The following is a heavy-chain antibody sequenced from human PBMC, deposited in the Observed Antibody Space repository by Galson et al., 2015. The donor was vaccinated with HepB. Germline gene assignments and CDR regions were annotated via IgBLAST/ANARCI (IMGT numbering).Heavy chain of an antibody. Sequence: SLRLSCAASGFSFSIYAMHWVRQAPGKGLEWVAVIAHDGINEFYADSVKGRFTTSRDNSKNTLYLQMNSLRTEDTAVYYCAKEGNMIRGVIPPDYWGQGTLVTVSS. CDR1: GFSFSIYA. CDR3: AKEGNMIRGVIPPDY. V-gene: IGHV3-30*18. D-gene: IGHD3-10*01. J-gene: IGHJ4*02. CDR2: IAHDGINE.